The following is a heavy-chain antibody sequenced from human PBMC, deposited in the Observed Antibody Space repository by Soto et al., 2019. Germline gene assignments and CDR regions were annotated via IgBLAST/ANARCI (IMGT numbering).Heavy chain of an antibody. CDR3: ATARSAKYFDS. CDR2: IMQTVGSA. Sequence: SVKVSCKASGGSFSSHGIAWVRQVPGQGIEWVGGIMQTVGSATYAPKFQGRVTITADKSTSTAYMELRSLRSEDRAVYYCATARSAKYFDSWGKGPLVPVSP. CDR1: GGSFSSHG. D-gene: IGHD1-26*01. J-gene: IGHJ4*02. V-gene: IGHV1-69*06.